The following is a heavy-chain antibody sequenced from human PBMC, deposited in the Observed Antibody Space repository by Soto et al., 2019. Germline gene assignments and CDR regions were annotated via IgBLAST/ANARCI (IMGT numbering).Heavy chain of an antibody. V-gene: IGHV3-21*06. CDR1: GFTFTSDS. D-gene: IGHD6-19*01. CDR2: ISSHGRDI. Sequence: GSLRLSCEASGFTFTSDSMTWVRQAPGRGLEWVSSISSHGRDIFYADSVKGRFTISRDNAKDSLHLQMNSLTGEDSAVYYCARGAALAGKLDLWGQGTLVTVSS. CDR3: ARGAALAGKLDL. J-gene: IGHJ4*02.